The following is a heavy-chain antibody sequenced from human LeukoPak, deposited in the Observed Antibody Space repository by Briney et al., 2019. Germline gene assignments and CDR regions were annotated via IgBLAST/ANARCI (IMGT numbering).Heavy chain of an antibody. Sequence: GGSLRLSCAASGFTFRSYEMNWVRQAPGKGLEWVAYISSGGSTIYYAGSVRGRFTISRDNAKNSLYLQMNSLRAEDTAVYYCARTGVAKYDSSGYFPAGHWGQGTLLTVSS. V-gene: IGHV3-48*03. J-gene: IGHJ4*02. CDR3: ARTGVAKYDSSGYFPAGH. CDR2: ISSGGSTI. D-gene: IGHD3-22*01. CDR1: GFTFRSYE.